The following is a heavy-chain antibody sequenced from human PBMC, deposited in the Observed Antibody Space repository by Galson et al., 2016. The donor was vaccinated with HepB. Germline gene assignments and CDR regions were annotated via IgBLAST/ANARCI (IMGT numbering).Heavy chain of an antibody. J-gene: IGHJ5*02. CDR2: IYWNDDK. D-gene: IGHD3-10*01. Sequence: PALVKPTQTLTLTCSFSGFSLSTTGVGVGWIRQPPGKALERLALIYWNDDKRFSPSLKSRLTITKDTSKNQVVLTMTNMEPADTATYYCVRTRRTITVVRGLVAWFDPWGQGTLVTVSS. CDR1: GFSLSTTGVG. CDR3: VRTRRTITVVRGLVAWFDP. V-gene: IGHV2-5*01.